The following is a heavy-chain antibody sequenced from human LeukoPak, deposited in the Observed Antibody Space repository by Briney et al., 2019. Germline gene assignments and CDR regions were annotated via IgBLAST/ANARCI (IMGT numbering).Heavy chain of an antibody. CDR1: GYTFSDYY. D-gene: IGHD3-16*01. Sequence: ASVKVSCKASGYTFSDYYIHWVRQAPGQGPEWMGWINLNTGGTNYAQKFDGRFSMTRDTSINTAFMELSGLTFDDTAVYYCGSVRGILSYFDLWGRGALVTVSS. J-gene: IGHJ2*01. V-gene: IGHV1-2*02. CDR2: INLNTGGT. CDR3: GSVRGILSYFDL.